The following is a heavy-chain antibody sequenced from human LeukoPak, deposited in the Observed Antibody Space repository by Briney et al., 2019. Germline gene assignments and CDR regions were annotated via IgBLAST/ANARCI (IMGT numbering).Heavy chain of an antibody. Sequence: SETLSLTCSVSGGSIRSSSYYWGWNRQPPGKGLEWIGTIHYTGSTYYTPSLKSRVTVSVDTSNNQFSLKVSSVTAADTAVYYCARHPSGSSFDYWGQGTLVAVSS. D-gene: IGHD1-26*01. J-gene: IGHJ4*02. CDR2: IHYTGST. V-gene: IGHV4-39*01. CDR1: GGSIRSSSYY. CDR3: ARHPSGSSFDY.